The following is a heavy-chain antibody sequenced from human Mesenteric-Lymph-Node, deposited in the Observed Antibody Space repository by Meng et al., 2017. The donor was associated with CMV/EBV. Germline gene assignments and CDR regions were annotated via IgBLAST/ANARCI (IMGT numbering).Heavy chain of an antibody. D-gene: IGHD5-18*01. V-gene: IGHV3-7*01. CDR2: IRQDGSKI. CDR3: ARDGGDTVLGSHYYYYQGMDV. J-gene: IGHJ6*02. CDR1: GFTFSNDW. Sequence: GGSLRLSCAASGFTFSNDWMHWVRQAPGKGLEWVANIRQDGSKIYYGDSVKGRFTISRDHAKSSLYLQMTSLTVEDSAVYYCARDGGDTVLGSHYYYYQGMDVWGQGTTVTVSS.